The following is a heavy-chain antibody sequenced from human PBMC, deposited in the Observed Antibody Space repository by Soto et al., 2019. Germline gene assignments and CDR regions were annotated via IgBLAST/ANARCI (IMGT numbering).Heavy chain of an antibody. Sequence: PGGSLRLSCAASGFFFSNYAMSWVRQAPGKGLEWVSSITSSGSGTNYADSVKGRFTISRDNSMSTLFLQMRSLRAEDTAIYYCVKSPASIKTFDYWGQGTLVTVSS. J-gene: IGHJ4*02. CDR2: ITSSGSGT. V-gene: IGHV3-23*01. CDR1: GFFFSNYA. CDR3: VKSPASIKTFDY. D-gene: IGHD2-2*01.